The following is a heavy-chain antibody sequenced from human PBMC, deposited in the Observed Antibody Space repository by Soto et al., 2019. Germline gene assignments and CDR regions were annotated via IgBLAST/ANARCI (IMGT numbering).Heavy chain of an antibody. Sequence: QVQLQESGPGLVKPSGTLSLTCAVSGGSISSSNWWSWVRQPPGKGLEWIGEIYHSGSTNYNPSLNSRVTISVDKSKNPFSLKLSSVTAADTAVYYCARVSGSYYSGMDVWGQGTTVTVSS. CDR3: ARVSGSYYSGMDV. V-gene: IGHV4-4*02. CDR2: IYHSGST. J-gene: IGHJ6*02. D-gene: IGHD1-26*01. CDR1: GGSISSSNW.